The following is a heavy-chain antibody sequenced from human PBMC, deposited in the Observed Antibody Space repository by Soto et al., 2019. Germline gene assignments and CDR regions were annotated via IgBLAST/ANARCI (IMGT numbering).Heavy chain of an antibody. J-gene: IGHJ6*03. CDR1: GYTFTNYY. CDR2: INPSGGST. D-gene: IGHD4-17*01. Sequence: QVQLVQSGAEVKKPGASVKVSCKASGYTFTNYYIHWVRQAPGQGLEWMGIINPSGGSTSYAQKFQGRVTMTRDTSTSTVYMELSSLRSEDTAMYCCTKGSFTVTTHYSDVWGKGTQVTGSS. CDR3: TKGSFTVTTHYSDV. V-gene: IGHV1-46*03.